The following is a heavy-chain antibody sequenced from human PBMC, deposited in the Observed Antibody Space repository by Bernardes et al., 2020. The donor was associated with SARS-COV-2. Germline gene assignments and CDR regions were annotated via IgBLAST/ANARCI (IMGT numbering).Heavy chain of an antibody. Sequence: GGSLRLSCSPSEIPLRAYELNWVRQAPGKGLEWVAYISGGGAPTYYADSVKGRFTISRDNAKNSMYLQMNSLRVEDTAVYYCTRAPGGSYYAFWGHGSLVTVSS. J-gene: IGHJ4*01. CDR2: ISGGGAPT. CDR3: TRAPGGSYYAF. CDR1: EIPLRAYE. V-gene: IGHV3-48*03. D-gene: IGHD1-26*01.